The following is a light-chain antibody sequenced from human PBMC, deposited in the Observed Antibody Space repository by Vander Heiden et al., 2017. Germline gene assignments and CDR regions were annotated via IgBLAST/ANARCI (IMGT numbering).Light chain of an antibody. CDR1: QSNSSY. CDR3: QQSYSTPLT. CDR2: AAS. V-gene: IGKV1-39*01. J-gene: IGKJ4*01. Sequence: IQMTQSPSPLSAPVGDRDTMTCRASQSNSSYLNWYQQKPGKAPKLLIYAASSLQSGVPARFSGSGSGTDFTLTISSLQPEDVATYYCQQSYSTPLTFGGGTKVEIK.